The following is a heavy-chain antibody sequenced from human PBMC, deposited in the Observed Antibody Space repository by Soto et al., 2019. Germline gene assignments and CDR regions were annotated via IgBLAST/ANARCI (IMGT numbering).Heavy chain of an antibody. V-gene: IGHV3-23*01. CDR2: ITGTGGST. J-gene: IGHJ4*02. CDR1: GFTFSNYA. D-gene: IGHD3-22*01. CDR3: AKDRGLTQIVVTVLLDS. Sequence: GGALRLSCAASGFTFSNYAMTWGRPAPGKGLEWVSSITGTGGSTYYADSVKGRFTISRDNSKNTLYLQMNSLRAEDTAVYYCAKDRGLTQIVVTVLLDSWGQGTLVTVSS.